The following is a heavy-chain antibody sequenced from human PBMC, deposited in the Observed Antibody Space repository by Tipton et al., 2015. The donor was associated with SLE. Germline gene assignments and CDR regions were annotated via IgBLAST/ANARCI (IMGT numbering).Heavy chain of an antibody. CDR3: ARLTVGANGDGFDI. CDR2: IHYSGSA. V-gene: IGHV4-39*01. D-gene: IGHD1-26*01. Sequence: TLSLTCSVSGDSMNSRDYYWGWVRQAPGKGLEWIGSIHYSGSAFYNPPLKSRVAISVDTSKKQFSLNLSSVTAADTAVYYCARLTVGANGDGFDIWGQGTMVTVSS. J-gene: IGHJ3*02. CDR1: GDSMNSRDYY.